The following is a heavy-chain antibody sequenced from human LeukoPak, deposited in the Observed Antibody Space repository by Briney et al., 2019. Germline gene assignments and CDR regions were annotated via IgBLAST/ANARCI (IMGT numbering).Heavy chain of an antibody. V-gene: IGHV3-30*02. CDR3: ANSLEKYSSGWYPPFDY. D-gene: IGHD6-19*01. Sequence: PGGSLRLSCAASGFTFSSYGMHWVRQAPGKGLEWVAFIRYDGSNKYYADSVKGRFTISRDNSKNTLYLQMNSLRAEDTAVYDCANSLEKYSSGWYPPFDYWGQGTLVTVSS. CDR1: GFTFSSYG. J-gene: IGHJ4*02. CDR2: IRYDGSNK.